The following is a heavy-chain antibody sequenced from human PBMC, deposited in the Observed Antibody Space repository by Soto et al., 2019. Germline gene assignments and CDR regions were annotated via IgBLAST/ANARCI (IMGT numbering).Heavy chain of an antibody. D-gene: IGHD3-16*01. Sequence: SETLSLTCTVSGGSISSSSYCWGWIRQPPGKGLEWIGSIYYSGSTYYNPSLKSRVTMSTDTSKNQFSLRLSFVTAADTAVCYCAKIKGGGTSFDIWGQGTMVTVSS. CDR1: GGSISSSSYC. CDR2: IYYSGST. V-gene: IGHV4-39*07. CDR3: AKIKGGGTSFDI. J-gene: IGHJ3*02.